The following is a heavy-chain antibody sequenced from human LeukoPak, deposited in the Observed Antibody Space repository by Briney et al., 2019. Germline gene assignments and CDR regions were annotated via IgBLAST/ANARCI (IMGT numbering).Heavy chain of an antibody. Sequence: GGSLRLSCAASGFTFSSYAMSWVRQAPGKGLEWVSAISGSGGSTYYADSVKGRFTISRDNAKNSLYVQMNSLRAEGTAVYYCARGGANWGSYFDFWGQGTLATVSS. V-gene: IGHV3-23*01. CDR2: ISGSGGST. CDR3: ARGGANWGSYFDF. J-gene: IGHJ4*02. D-gene: IGHD7-27*01. CDR1: GFTFSSYA.